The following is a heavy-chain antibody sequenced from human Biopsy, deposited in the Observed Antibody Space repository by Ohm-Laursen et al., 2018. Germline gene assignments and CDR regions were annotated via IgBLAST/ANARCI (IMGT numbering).Heavy chain of an antibody. CDR1: GFTLSSNV. CDR2: INHSGRDT. Sequence: SLRLSCAASGFTLSSNVMNWVRQAPGRGLEWVSTINHSGRDTYYADSVKGRFTISRDNYKNTLYLQMNDLRADDTAMYYCAKLGYCTMKCRCFDPWGQGTLVTVSP. J-gene: IGHJ5*02. CDR3: AKLGYCTMKCRCFDP. V-gene: IGHV3-23*01. D-gene: IGHD2-8*01.